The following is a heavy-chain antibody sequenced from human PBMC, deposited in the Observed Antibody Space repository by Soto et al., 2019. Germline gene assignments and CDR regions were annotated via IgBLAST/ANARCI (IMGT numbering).Heavy chain of an antibody. Sequence: GGSLRLSCAASGFTFSNCAMNWVRQAPGKGLEWVSAISGSGGSTFYADSVKGRFTISRDNPKNTLYLQMNSLRAEDTAVYYCAKDVFSGSYFYFDYRGQGTLVTVSS. CDR2: ISGSGGST. CDR3: AKDVFSGSYFYFDY. D-gene: IGHD1-26*01. V-gene: IGHV3-23*01. CDR1: GFTFSNCA. J-gene: IGHJ4*02.